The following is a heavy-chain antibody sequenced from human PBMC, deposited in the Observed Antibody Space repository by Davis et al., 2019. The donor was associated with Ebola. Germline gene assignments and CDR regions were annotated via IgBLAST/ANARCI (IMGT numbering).Heavy chain of an antibody. Sequence: ASVKVSCKASGYTFTSYSMHWVRQAPGQRLEWMGWINAGNGNTKYSQQFQGRVTITRDTSASTAYMELSSLRAEDTAVYYCAKSGLTIGVVKYHYGMDVWGKGTTVTVSS. CDR2: INAGNGNT. V-gene: IGHV1-3*01. CDR1: GYTFTSYS. J-gene: IGHJ6*04. D-gene: IGHD3-3*01. CDR3: AKSGLTIGVVKYHYGMDV.